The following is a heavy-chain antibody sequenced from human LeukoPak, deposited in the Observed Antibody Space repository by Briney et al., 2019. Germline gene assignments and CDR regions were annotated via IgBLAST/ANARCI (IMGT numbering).Heavy chain of an antibody. V-gene: IGHV3-23*01. CDR1: GFTFSSYA. J-gene: IGHJ4*02. Sequence: PGRSLRLSCAGSGFTFSSYAMSWVRQAPGKGLEWVSAISGSGGSTFYADSVKGRFTISRDNSKNTLYLQMSSLRAEDTAVYHCARGYDSSGYYTEFGYWGQGTLVTVSS. D-gene: IGHD3-22*01. CDR2: ISGSGGST. CDR3: ARGYDSSGYYTEFGY.